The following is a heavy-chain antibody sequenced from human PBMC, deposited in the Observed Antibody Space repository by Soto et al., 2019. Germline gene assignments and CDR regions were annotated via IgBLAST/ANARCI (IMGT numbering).Heavy chain of an antibody. CDR3: ARDFCPVPTCYDL. Sequence: GALRVSCVASVVAFINYGIHGVRQAPGKGVEWVAGIDYNEINQYYIDPVKGRFTISRDQSKNTLYLQMNSLRAEDTAVYYCARDFCPVPTCYDLWGQGVLVTV. V-gene: IGHV3-33*01. D-gene: IGHD2-2*01. CDR2: IDYNEINQ. J-gene: IGHJ4*02. CDR1: VVAFINYG.